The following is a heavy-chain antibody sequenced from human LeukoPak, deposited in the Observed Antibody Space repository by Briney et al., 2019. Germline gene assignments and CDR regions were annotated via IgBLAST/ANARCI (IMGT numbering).Heavy chain of an antibody. V-gene: IGHV4-34*01. Sequence: LESSETLSLPCAVYGGSFSGYYWSWIRQPPGKGLEWIGEINHSGSTNYNPSLKSRVTISVDTSKNQFSLKLSSVTAAGTAVYYCARDRGSASYYYYGMDVWGQGTTVTVSS. CDR2: INHSGST. D-gene: IGHD6-19*01. CDR3: ARDRGSASYYYYGMDV. J-gene: IGHJ6*02. CDR1: GGSFSGYY.